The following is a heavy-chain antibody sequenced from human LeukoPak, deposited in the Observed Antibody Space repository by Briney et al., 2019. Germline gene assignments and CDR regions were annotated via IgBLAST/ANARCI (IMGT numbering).Heavy chain of an antibody. Sequence: SETLSLTCTVSGGSISSSSYSWGWIRQPPEKGLEWIGSIYYSGSTYYNPSLKSRVTISIDTSKDQFSLNLNSVTAADTAVYYCARHATVTSFTFAYWGQGTLLTVSS. D-gene: IGHD4-17*01. CDR3: ARHATVTSFTFAY. V-gene: IGHV4-39*01. J-gene: IGHJ4*02. CDR2: IYYSGST. CDR1: GGSISSSSYS.